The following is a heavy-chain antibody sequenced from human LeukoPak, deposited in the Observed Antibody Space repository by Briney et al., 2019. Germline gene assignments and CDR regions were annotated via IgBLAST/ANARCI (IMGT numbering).Heavy chain of an antibody. V-gene: IGHV1-2*02. CDR1: GYTFTDYY. CDR3: ARDYYDSSGYFHGGH. CDR2: INPNSGGT. Sequence: GASVKVSCKASGYTFTDYYIHWVRQAPGQGGEWMGWINPNSGGTNYAQKFQGRVTMTRDTSISTAYMELSRLRSDDTAIYYCARDYYDSSGYFHGGHWGQGTLVTVSS. D-gene: IGHD3-22*01. J-gene: IGHJ4*02.